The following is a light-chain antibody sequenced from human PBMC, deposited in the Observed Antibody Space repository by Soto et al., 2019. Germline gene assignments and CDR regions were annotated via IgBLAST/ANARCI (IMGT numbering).Light chain of an antibody. CDR3: TSWTTSTTMI. V-gene: IGLV2-14*03. CDR1: SSDIGAYNY. J-gene: IGLJ2*01. Sequence: QSALTHPASVSGSPGQSITISCTGTSSDIGAYNYVSWYQQHPGKAPKLMIYDVNIRPSGVSNRFSGSKSGNTASLTISGLQAEDEADYYCTSWTTSTTMIFGGGTKSPS. CDR2: DVN.